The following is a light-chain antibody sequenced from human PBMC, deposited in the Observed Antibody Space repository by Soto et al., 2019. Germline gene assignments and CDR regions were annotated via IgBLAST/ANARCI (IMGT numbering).Light chain of an antibody. CDR3: QQSNNYPWT. V-gene: IGKV1-5*03. CDR1: QYIHNY. J-gene: IGKJ1*01. Sequence: DIQMTQSPSTLSASVGDRVTITCRASQYIHNYLAWYQQKPGEAPKLLIYEAANLESGVPSRFSGSGTGTDFTLTISSLQPDDFATYNCQQSNNYPWTFGQGTRVEI. CDR2: EAA.